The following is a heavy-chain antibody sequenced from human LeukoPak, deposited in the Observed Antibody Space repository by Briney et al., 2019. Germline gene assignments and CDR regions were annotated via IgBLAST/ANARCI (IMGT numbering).Heavy chain of an antibody. J-gene: IGHJ4*02. CDR3: SKGSVYGSSGYYADY. Sequence: AGSLSLSCAASGFTFDDYAMHWVRQAPGKGLGWVSLISWDVGSTYYADSVKGRFTISRDNSKNSLYLQMNSPRAEDNALYYCSKGSVYGSSGYYADYWGQGTLVTVSS. CDR1: GFTFDDYA. V-gene: IGHV3-43D*03. CDR2: ISWDVGST. D-gene: IGHD3-22*01.